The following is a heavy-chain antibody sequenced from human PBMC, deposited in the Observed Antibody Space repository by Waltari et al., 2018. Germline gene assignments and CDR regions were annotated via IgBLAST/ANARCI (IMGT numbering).Heavy chain of an antibody. J-gene: IGHJ4*02. Sequence: EVQLVESGGGLVQPGGSLRLSCAASGFTFSNNWMTWVRQAPGKWMGGRSNRNQAGSDKYSVESVKGRFTISRDNAKNSLYRQLNSRRADDTAVYYCTRGGDDSSWYWRNWGQGTLVTVSS. V-gene: IGHV3-7*01. CDR3: TRGGDDSSWYWRN. D-gene: IGHD6-13*01. CDR1: GFTFSNNW. CDR2: RNQAGSDK.